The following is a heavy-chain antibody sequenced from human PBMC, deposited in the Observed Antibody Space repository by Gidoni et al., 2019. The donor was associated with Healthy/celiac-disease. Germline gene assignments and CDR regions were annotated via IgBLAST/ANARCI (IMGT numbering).Heavy chain of an antibody. CDR3: TTYGGNSPFDY. CDR1: GFTFSGSA. J-gene: IGHJ4*02. D-gene: IGHD4-17*01. V-gene: IGHV3-73*02. Sequence: EVQLVESGGGLVQPGGSLKLSCAASGFTFSGSAMHWVRQASGKGLEWVGRIRSKANSYATAYAASVKGRFTISRDDSKNTAYLQMNSLKTEDTAVYYCTTYGGNSPFDYWGQGTLVTVSS. CDR2: IRSKANSYAT.